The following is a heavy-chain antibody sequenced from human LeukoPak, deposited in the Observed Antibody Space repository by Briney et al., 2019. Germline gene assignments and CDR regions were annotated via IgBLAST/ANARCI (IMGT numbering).Heavy chain of an antibody. Sequence: GGSLRLSCAASGFTFSSYWMNWARQAPGKGLEWVASINHNGNVNYYVDSVRGRFTISRDSAKNSLYLQMSNLRAEDTAVYFCARGGGLDVWGQGATVTVSS. J-gene: IGHJ6*02. CDR2: INHNGNVN. V-gene: IGHV3-7*03. D-gene: IGHD3-16*01. CDR3: ARGGGLDV. CDR1: GFTFSSYW.